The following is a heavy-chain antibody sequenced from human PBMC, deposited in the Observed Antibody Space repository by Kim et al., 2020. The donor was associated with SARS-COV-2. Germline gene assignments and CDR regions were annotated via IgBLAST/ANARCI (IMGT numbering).Heavy chain of an antibody. Sequence: GGSLRLSCAASGFTFSDHYMDWVRQAPGKGLEWVGRTRNKANSYTTEYAASVKGRFTISRDDSKNSLYLQMNSLKTEDTAVYYCASYYDSSGYSPSDAFDIWGQGTMVTVSS. CDR1: GFTFSDHY. J-gene: IGHJ3*02. D-gene: IGHD3-22*01. CDR2: TRNKANSYTT. V-gene: IGHV3-72*01. CDR3: ASYYDSSGYSPSDAFDI.